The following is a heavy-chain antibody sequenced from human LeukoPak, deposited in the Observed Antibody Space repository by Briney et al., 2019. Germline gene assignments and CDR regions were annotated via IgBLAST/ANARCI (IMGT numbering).Heavy chain of an antibody. V-gene: IGHV4-38-2*01. Sequence: KPSETLSLTCAVSGYSISSGYYWGWIRQPPGKGLEWIGSIYHSGSTYYNPSLKSRVTISVDTSKNQFSLKLSSVTAADTAVYYCARAGSSAVAGHFDYWGQGTLVTVSS. J-gene: IGHJ4*02. CDR3: ARAGSSAVAGHFDY. CDR2: IYHSGST. D-gene: IGHD6-19*01. CDR1: GYSISSGYY.